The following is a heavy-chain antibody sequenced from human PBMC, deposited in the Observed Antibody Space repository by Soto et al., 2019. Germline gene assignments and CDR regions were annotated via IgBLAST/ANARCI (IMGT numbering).Heavy chain of an antibody. Sequence: SGPTLVNPTQTLTLTCTFSGFSLSSSGVGVGWIRQPPGKSLEWLAVLYFNGDRRRSPSLENRLTITKDTSKNQVILTMTNMDPVDTATYYCIYRRAAYDYHGLDVWGQGTTVTVSS. CDR2: LYFNGDR. D-gene: IGHD6-25*01. V-gene: IGHV2-5*01. CDR1: GFSLSSSGVG. J-gene: IGHJ6*02. CDR3: IYRRAAYDYHGLDV.